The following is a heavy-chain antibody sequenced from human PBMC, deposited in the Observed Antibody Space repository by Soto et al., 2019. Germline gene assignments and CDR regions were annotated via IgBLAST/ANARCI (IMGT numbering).Heavy chain of an antibody. Sequence: PSETLSFTCTVSGGSISSYYRSWIRQPAGKGLEWIGRIYTSGSTNYNPSLKSRVTMSVDTSKNQFSLKLSSVTAADTAVYYCARGGSYGSAGWFDPWGQGTLVTV. CDR3: ARGGSYGSAGWFDP. V-gene: IGHV4-4*07. D-gene: IGHD5-18*01. CDR2: IYTSGST. CDR1: GGSISSYY. J-gene: IGHJ5*02.